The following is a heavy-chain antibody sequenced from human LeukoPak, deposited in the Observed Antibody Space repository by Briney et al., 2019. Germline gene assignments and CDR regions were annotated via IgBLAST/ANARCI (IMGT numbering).Heavy chain of an antibody. CDR3: ARVLVVPAAMPTNFDY. Sequence: SVKVSCKASGDTFSSYAISWVRQAPGQGLEWMGGIIPIFGTANYAQKFQGRVTITADKSTSTAYMELSSLRSEDTAVYYCARVLVVPAAMPTNFDYWGQGTLVTVSS. D-gene: IGHD2-2*01. CDR2: IIPIFGTA. V-gene: IGHV1-69*06. CDR1: GDTFSSYA. J-gene: IGHJ4*02.